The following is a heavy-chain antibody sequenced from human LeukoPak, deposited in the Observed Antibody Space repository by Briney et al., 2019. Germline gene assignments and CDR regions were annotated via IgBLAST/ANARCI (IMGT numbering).Heavy chain of an antibody. V-gene: IGHV3-21*01. CDR3: ARSLGRRYNWFDP. CDR1: GFTFSSYA. Sequence: GGSLRLSCAASGFTFSSYAVSWVRQAPGKGLEWVSSISSSSSYIYYADSVKGRFTISRDNAKNSLYLQMNSLRAEDTAVYYCARSLGRRYNWFDPWGQGTLVTVSS. J-gene: IGHJ5*02. CDR2: ISSSSSYI.